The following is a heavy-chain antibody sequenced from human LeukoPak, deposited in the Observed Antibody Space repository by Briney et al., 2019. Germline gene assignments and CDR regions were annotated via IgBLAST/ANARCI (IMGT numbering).Heavy chain of an antibody. CDR1: GFTFSNSW. V-gene: IGHV3-74*01. CDR2: INERGSST. CDR3: AGGRLVATSKAVAIDY. Sequence: PGGSLRLSCAGSGFTFSNSWLHWVRQAPGKGLVWVSRINERGSSTSYADSVKGRFTISRDNAKNTLYLQMNNLRADDTAVYYCAGGRLVATSKAVAIDYWGQGTLVTVSS. J-gene: IGHJ4*02. D-gene: IGHD5-12*01.